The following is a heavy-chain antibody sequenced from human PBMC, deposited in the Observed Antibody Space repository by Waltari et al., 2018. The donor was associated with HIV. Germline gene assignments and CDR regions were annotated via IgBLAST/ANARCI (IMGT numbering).Heavy chain of an antibody. CDR1: GGSFSGYY. J-gene: IGHJ4*02. CDR2: INQDGST. Sequence: QVQLQQWGAGLLKPSETLSLTCAVYGGSFSGYYWSWIRQPPGKGLEWIGEINQDGSTNYNPSLKSRVTISVDTSKNQFSLKLSSVTAADTAVYYCARGDDWNYAVDYWGQGTLVTVSS. CDR3: ARGDDWNYAVDY. V-gene: IGHV4-34*01. D-gene: IGHD1-7*01.